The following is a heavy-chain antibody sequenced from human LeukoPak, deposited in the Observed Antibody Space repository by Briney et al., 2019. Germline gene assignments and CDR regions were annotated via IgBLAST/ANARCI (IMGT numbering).Heavy chain of an antibody. Sequence: ASVKVSCKASGYTFTGYYMHWVRQAPGQGLEWMGWINPNSGGTNYAQKFQGRVTMTRDTSISTAYMELSRLRSDDTAVYYCARDFEGGEYHNWFDPWGQGTLVTVSS. D-gene: IGHD3-16*01. CDR2: INPNSGGT. CDR1: GYTFTGYY. CDR3: ARDFEGGEYHNWFDP. V-gene: IGHV1-2*02. J-gene: IGHJ5*02.